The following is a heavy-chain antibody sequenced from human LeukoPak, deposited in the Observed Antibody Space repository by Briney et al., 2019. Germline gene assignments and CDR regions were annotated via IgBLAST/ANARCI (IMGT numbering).Heavy chain of an antibody. Sequence: SETLSLTCTVSGGSISSYYWSWIRQPPGKGLEWIGYIYYSGSTNYNPSLKSRVAISVDTSKNQFSLKLSSVTAADTAVYYCAGGRYITMVRGVINYFDYWGQGTLVTVSS. CDR1: GGSISSYY. J-gene: IGHJ4*02. CDR2: IYYSGST. CDR3: AGGRYITMVRGVINYFDY. D-gene: IGHD3-10*01. V-gene: IGHV4-59*01.